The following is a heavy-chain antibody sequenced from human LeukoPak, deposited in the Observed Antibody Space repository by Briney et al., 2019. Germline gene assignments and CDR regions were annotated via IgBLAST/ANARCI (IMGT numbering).Heavy chain of an antibody. CDR2: ITSRSSTI. CDR1: GFTFSSYS. CDR3: ARDQYYAFDY. V-gene: IGHV3-48*01. D-gene: IGHD3-3*01. Sequence: GGSLRLSCAASGFTFSSYSMNWVRQAPGKGLEWVSYITSRSSTIHYADSVKGRFTISRGNAKNSLYLQMNSLRAEDTAVYYCARDQYYAFDYWGQGALVTVSS. J-gene: IGHJ4*02.